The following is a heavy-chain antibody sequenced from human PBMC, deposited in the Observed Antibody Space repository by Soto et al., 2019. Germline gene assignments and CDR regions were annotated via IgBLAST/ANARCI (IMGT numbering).Heavy chain of an antibody. CDR2: IIPIFGTA. J-gene: IGHJ6*02. CDR3: GRSWYYYYGMDV. V-gene: IGHV1-69*01. Sequence: QVQLVQSGAGVTKPGSSVKVSCKASGGTFSSYAISWVRQAPGQGLEWMGGIIPIFGTANYAQKCQGRVTITADESTSTAYMELSSLRSEDTAVYYCGRSWYYYYGMDVWGQGTTVTVSS. D-gene: IGHD6-13*01. CDR1: GGTFSSYA.